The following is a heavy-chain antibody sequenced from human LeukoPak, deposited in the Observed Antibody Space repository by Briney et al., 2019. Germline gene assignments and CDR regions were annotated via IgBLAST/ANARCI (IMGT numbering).Heavy chain of an antibody. CDR2: INPNSGGT. V-gene: IGHV1-2*02. CDR1: GFTFSSYA. CDR3: ARGPYTGYSSSWYVPLFYYFDY. Sequence: GGSLRLSCAASGFTFSSYAMHWVRQAPGQGLEWMGWINPNSGGTNYAQRFQGRVTMTRDTSISTAYMELSRLRSDDTAVYYCARGPYTGYSSSWYVPLFYYFDYWGQGTLVTVSS. D-gene: IGHD6-13*01. J-gene: IGHJ4*02.